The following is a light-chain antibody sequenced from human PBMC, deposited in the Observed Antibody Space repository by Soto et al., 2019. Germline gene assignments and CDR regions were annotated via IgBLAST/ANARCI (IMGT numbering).Light chain of an antibody. V-gene: IGKV3-20*01. J-gene: IGKJ2*01. CDR1: QSVRSNY. CDR3: QHYDGSPRT. CDR2: GVF. Sequence: ETVLTQSPGTVSLYPGERVTLSCTTSQSVRSNYLAWYQQKPGQAPRLVVYGVFNRATGIPDRFSGSGSGTVFTLTISGLEPEDSAVYYCQHYDGSPRTFGQGTNLEI.